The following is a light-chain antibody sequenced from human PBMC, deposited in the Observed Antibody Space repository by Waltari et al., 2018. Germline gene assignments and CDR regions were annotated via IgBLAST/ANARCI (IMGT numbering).Light chain of an antibody. CDR1: SGHSSNI. V-gene: IGLV4-69*01. J-gene: IGLJ3*02. Sequence: QLVLTQSPSASASLGASVKLTCTLSSGHSSNIIARHQQQPGKGPRYLMQVNSDGSHRKGDEIPDRFSGSSSGAERYLTISSLQSEDEADYYCETGGHGTWVFGGGTKLTVL. CDR2: VNSDGSH. CDR3: ETGGHGTWV.